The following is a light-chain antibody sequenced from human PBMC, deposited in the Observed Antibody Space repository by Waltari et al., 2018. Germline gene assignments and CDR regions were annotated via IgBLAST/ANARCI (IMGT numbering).Light chain of an antibody. V-gene: IGLV1-47*01. CDR3: AAWDDSVSGPV. CDR1: SSNIGNYN. J-gene: IGLJ2*01. CDR2: RSN. Sequence: QSVLTQPPSASGTPGQRVTISCSGSSSNIGNYNVFWYQQLPGMAPKLLIYRSNQRPSGVPVRFSGSKSGTSASLDIGGLRSEDEADYYCAAWDDSVSGPVFGGGTKVTVL.